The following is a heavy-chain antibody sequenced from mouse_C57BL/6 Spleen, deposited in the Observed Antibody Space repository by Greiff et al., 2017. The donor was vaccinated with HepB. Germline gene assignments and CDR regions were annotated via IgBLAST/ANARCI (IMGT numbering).Heavy chain of an antibody. CDR1: GYTFTDYE. V-gene: IGHV1-15*01. D-gene: IGHD2-4*01. CDR3: TRPLYDYDERAFAY. Sequence: QVQLKESGAELVRPGASVTLSCKASGYTFTDYEMHWVKQTPVHGLEWIGAIDPETGGTAYNQKFKGKAILTADKSSSTAYMELRSLTSEDSAVYYCTRPLYDYDERAFAYWGQGTLVTVSA. J-gene: IGHJ3*01. CDR2: IDPETGGT.